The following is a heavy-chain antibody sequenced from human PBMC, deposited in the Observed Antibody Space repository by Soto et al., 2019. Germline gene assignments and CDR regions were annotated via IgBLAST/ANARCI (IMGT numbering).Heavy chain of an antibody. V-gene: IGHV1-2*02. CDR1: GYTFTGYY. CDR2: INPNSGGT. J-gene: IGHJ4*02. CDR3: AREGVVTAIGHYFDY. D-gene: IGHD2-21*02. Sequence: QVQLVQSGAEVKKPGASVKVSCKASGYTFTGYYMHWVRQAPGQGLEWMGWINPNSGGTNYAQKFQGRVTMTRDTSIRTAYMELSRLRSDDTAVYYCAREGVVTAIGHYFDYWGQGTLVTVSS.